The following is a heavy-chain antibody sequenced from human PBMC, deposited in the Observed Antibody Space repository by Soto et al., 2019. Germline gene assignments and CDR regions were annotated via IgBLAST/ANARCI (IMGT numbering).Heavy chain of an antibody. CDR2: IIPISRTP. CDR3: ARGVASSD. CDR1: GLTFRSDS. D-gene: IGHD5-12*01. Sequence: QVQLVQSEAEVKKPGSSVKVSCKSSGLTFRSDSISWVRQAPGQGLEWMGGIIPISRTPTYAQKFQGRVTISADDSTRTAYMEVTSLTFEDTAVYYCARGVASSDWGQGTLVTVSS. V-gene: IGHV1-69*01. J-gene: IGHJ4*02.